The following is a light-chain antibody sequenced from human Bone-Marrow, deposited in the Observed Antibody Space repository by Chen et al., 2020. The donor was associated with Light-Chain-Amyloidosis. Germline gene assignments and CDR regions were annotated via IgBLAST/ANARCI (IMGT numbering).Light chain of an antibody. J-gene: IGLJ1*01. CDR3: SSYTITNTLV. Sequence: QSALTQPASVSGSPGQSITISCTGTSSDVGGDNHVSWYQQHPEKAPKLMIYEVTHRPSWVPDRFSGSKSDNTASLTISELQTEDEADYFCSSYTITNTLVFGSGTRVTVL. CDR2: EVT. CDR1: SSDVGGDNH. V-gene: IGLV2-14*01.